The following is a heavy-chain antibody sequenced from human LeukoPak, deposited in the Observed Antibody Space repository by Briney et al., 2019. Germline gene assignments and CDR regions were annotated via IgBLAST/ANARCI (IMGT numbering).Heavy chain of an antibody. CDR2: IKQDGSEK. Sequence: GGSLRLSCAASGFTFSSYWMSWVRQAPGKGLEWVANIKQDGSEKYYVDSVKGRFTISRDNAKNSLYLQMNSLRGEDTAVYHCAKDKERDTIFDLLGGRAPDYWGQGTLVTVSS. CDR3: AKDKERDTIFDLLGGRAPDY. D-gene: IGHD3-9*01. V-gene: IGHV3-7*03. CDR1: GFTFSSYW. J-gene: IGHJ4*02.